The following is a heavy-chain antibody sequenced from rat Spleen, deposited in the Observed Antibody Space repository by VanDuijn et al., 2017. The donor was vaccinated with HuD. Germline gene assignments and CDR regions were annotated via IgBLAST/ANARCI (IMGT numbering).Heavy chain of an antibody. CDR1: GFTFSNYY. CDR2: ITNTGGST. CDR3: TREGNSGYDY. Sequence: EVQLVESDGGLVQPGRSLKLSCAASGFTFSNYYMAWVRQAPTKGLEWVASITNTGGSTYYPDSVKGRFTISRDNAKSTLYLQMNSLRSEDTATYYCTREGNSGYDYWGQGVMVTVSS. D-gene: IGHD4-3*01. V-gene: IGHV5-27*01. J-gene: IGHJ2*01.